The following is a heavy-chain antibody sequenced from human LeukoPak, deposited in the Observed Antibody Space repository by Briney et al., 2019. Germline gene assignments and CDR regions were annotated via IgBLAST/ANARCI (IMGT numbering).Heavy chain of an antibody. CDR2: ISAYNGNT. CDR3: AEGGYDFWSGYSGSPNYGMDV. J-gene: IGHJ6*02. V-gene: IGHV1-18*01. CDR1: GYTFTSYG. D-gene: IGHD3-3*01. Sequence: GASVKVSCKASGYTFTSYGISWVRQAPGQGLEWMGWISAYNGNTNYAQKLQGRVTMTTDTSTSTAYMELRSLRSDDTAVYYCAEGGYDFWSGYSGSPNYGMDVWGQGTTVTVSS.